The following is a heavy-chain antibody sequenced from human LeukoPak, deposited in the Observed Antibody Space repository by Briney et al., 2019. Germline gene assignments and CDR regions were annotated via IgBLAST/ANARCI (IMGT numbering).Heavy chain of an antibody. J-gene: IGHJ4*02. CDR2: TSHSGST. CDR1: GGSISSYY. D-gene: IGHD3-3*01. CDR3: ARSEWSTGDPYYDY. Sequence: SETLSLTCTVSGGSISSYYWSWIRQPPGKGLEWIGYTSHSGSTNYNPSLRSRVTISVDTSKNQFSLKLSSVTAADTALYYCARSEWSTGDPYYDYWGQGTLVTVSS. V-gene: IGHV4-59*01.